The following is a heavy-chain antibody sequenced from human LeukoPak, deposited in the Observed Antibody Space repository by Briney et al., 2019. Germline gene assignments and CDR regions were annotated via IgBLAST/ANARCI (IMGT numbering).Heavy chain of an antibody. CDR2: LSTRSGHS. D-gene: IGHD3-10*01. V-gene: IGHV3-11*06. Sequence: PGGSLRLSCVASGFTFSDYYMSWIRQAPAKGLEWISYLSTRSGHSNYAASVKGRFTISRDDAKNSLYLQMNSLAAADTAIYYCVREFYGRGDYWGQGTLVTVSS. CDR1: GFTFSDYY. CDR3: VREFYGRGDY. J-gene: IGHJ4*02.